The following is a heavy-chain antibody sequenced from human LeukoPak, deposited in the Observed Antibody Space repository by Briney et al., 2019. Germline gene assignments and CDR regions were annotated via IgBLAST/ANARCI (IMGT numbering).Heavy chain of an antibody. CDR2: VKPNNGGT. V-gene: IGHV1-2*02. D-gene: IGHD3-22*01. CDR3: ARGGSSYNDEHEEFDY. J-gene: IGHJ4*02. CDR1: GYTFTDYY. Sequence: GESLKVSCKASGYTFTDYYILWVRQAPGQGLEWMGWVKPNNGGTYYAQKFQGRVTMTRDTSTSTAYMELSSLRSEDTAVYYCARGGSSYNDEHEEFDYWGQGTVVTVSS.